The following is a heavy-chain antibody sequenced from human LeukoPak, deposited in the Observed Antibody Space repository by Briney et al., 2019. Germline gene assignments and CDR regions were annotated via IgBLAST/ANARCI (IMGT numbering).Heavy chain of an antibody. Sequence: GGSLRLXCAASGFTCSDYYMSWIRQAPGKGLEWVSYISSSGSTIYYADSVKGRFTISRDNAKNSLYLQMNSLRAEDTAVYYCARDSGWYPRVGWFDPWGQGTLVTVSS. J-gene: IGHJ5*02. CDR2: ISSSGSTI. CDR1: GFTCSDYY. CDR3: ARDSGWYPRVGWFDP. V-gene: IGHV3-11*04. D-gene: IGHD6-19*01.